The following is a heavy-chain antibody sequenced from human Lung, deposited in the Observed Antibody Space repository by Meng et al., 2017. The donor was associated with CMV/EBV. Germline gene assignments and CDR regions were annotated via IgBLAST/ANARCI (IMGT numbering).Heavy chain of an antibody. CDR2: IYWDDDK. D-gene: IGHD2-15*01. CDR3: ARAYCSGGSCYSFDWFDP. Sequence: QITLKQSGPTLVQPXXXXPXPXPLXGFSLSTSGVGVGWTRQPPGKALEWLALIYWDDDKRYSPSLKSRLTITKDTSKNQVVLTMTNMDPVDTATYYCARAYCSGGSCYSFDWFDPWGQGTLGTVSS. J-gene: IGHJ5*02. V-gene: IGHV2-5*02. CDR1: GFSLSTSGVG.